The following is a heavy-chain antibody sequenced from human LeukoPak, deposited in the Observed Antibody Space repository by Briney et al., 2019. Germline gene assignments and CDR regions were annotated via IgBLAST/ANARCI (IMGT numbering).Heavy chain of an antibody. CDR2: INPSGGST. CDR3: ARSRTKAGTWGGYLDH. J-gene: IGHJ4*02. Sequence: ASVKVSCKASGYTFTSYDTSWVRQAPGQGLEWMGIINPSGGSTSYAQKFQGRVTMTKDMSTSTVYMELNSLRSEDTAVYYCARSRTKAGTWGGYLDHWGQGTLVSVSS. CDR1: GYTFTSYD. D-gene: IGHD3-10*01. V-gene: IGHV1-46*01.